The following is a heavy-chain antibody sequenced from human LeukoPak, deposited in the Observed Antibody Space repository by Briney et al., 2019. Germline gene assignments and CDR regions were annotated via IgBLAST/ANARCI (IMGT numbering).Heavy chain of an antibody. CDR2: IREDGSKE. D-gene: IGHD3-22*01. V-gene: IGHV3-7*03. CDR3: ARGLMGGYPHFDY. CDR1: GFQLSSSW. J-gene: IGHJ4*02. Sequence: GGSLRLSCAASGFQLSSSWMSWVRQAPGKGLEWVANIREDGSKENYVDSVKGRFSISRDNAKNSVFLQMNSLRTEDTALYYCARGLMGGYPHFDYWGQGTLVTVSS.